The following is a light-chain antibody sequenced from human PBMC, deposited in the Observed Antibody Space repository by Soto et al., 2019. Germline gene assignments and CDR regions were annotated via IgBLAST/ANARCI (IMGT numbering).Light chain of an antibody. CDR2: GAS. V-gene: IGKV3-20*01. CDR1: QSVSSTY. Sequence: EIVLTQSPGTLSLSPGERATLSCRASQSVSSTYLAWYQQKPGQAPRLLISGASSRATDFPDRFSGSGSGTDFTLTISRLEPEDFAVYYCLLYGTSHTFGGGTKVEIK. CDR3: LLYGTSHT. J-gene: IGKJ4*01.